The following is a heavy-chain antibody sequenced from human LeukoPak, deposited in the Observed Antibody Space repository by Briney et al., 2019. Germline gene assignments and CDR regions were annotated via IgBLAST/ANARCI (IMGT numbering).Heavy chain of an antibody. J-gene: IGHJ3*02. Sequence: PSETLSLTCTVSGGSISSSSYYWGWIRQPPGKGLEWIGSIYYGGSTYYNPSLKSRVTISVDTSKNQFSLKLSSVTAADTAVYYCATTYDFGDIWGQGTMVTVSS. CDR2: IYYGGST. D-gene: IGHD3-3*01. CDR3: ATTYDFGDI. CDR1: GGSISSSSYY. V-gene: IGHV4-39*07.